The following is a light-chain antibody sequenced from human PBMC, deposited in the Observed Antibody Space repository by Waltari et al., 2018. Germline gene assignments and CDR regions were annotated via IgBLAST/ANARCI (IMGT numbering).Light chain of an antibody. CDR3: SVYMGSGVWV. CDR1: SGSLSSTSY. CDR2: KGN. J-gene: IGLJ3*02. Sequence: QTVVTQEPSLSVSPGGTVTLTCALSSGSLSSTSYATWYRQTPGPAPRTPVYKGNGRSFGVPGRFSGSFLGNKAALTITGAQADDESDYFCSVYMGSGVWVFGGGTKLTVL. V-gene: IGLV8-61*01.